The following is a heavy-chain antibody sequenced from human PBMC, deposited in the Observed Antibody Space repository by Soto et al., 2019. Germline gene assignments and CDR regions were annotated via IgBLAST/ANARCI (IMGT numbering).Heavy chain of an antibody. CDR1: VFTFSSHA. J-gene: IGHJ6*02. CDR2: ISSGGDNT. V-gene: IGHV3-23*01. D-gene: IGHD6-19*01. Sequence: GGSLRLSCAASVFTFSSHAMSWVRQAPGKGLEWVSTISSGGDNTYSADSVKGRFTISRDNSKNTLYLQMNSLRAEETAVYYCAKDFDSYSSGRYGMDVWGQGTMGTVSS. CDR3: AKDFDSYSSGRYGMDV.